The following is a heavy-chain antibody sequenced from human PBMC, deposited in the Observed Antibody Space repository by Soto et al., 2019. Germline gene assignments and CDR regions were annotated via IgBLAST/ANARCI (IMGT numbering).Heavy chain of an antibody. CDR1: GYSFTSYW. J-gene: IGHJ3*02. Sequence: GESLKISCKGSGYSFTSYWIGWVRQMPGKGLEWMGIIYPGDSDTRYSSSFQGQVTISADKSISTAYLQWSSLKASDTAMYYCARPTPVYDSGPDIWGQGTMVTVSS. CDR2: IYPGDSDT. D-gene: IGHD3-22*01. CDR3: ARPTPVYDSGPDI. V-gene: IGHV5-51*01.